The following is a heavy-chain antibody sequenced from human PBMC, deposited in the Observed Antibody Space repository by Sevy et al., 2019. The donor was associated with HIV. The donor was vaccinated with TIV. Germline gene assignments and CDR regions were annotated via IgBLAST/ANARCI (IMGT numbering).Heavy chain of an antibody. J-gene: IGHJ3*02. CDR1: GFPFGTYA. D-gene: IGHD3-22*01. Sequence: GGSLGFSFPASGFPFGTYAMSWVRKAQGKGLEWVPAISGSGGGTYSAAPVKGRFTISRDNSKNTLYLQMNSLRAEDTAVYYCAKGYYYDSSGYYQNDAFDIWGQGTMVTVSS. CDR2: ISGSGGGT. V-gene: IGHV3-23*01. CDR3: AKGYYYDSSGYYQNDAFDI.